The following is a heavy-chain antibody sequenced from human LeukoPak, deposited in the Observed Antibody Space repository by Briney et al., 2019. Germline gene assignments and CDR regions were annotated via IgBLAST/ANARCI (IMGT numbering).Heavy chain of an antibody. D-gene: IGHD5-18*01. Sequence: SETLSLTCTVSGGSISSGSYYWSWIRQPAGKGLEWIGRIYSSGSTNYNPSLKSRVTISVDTSKNQFSLKLSSVTAADTAVYYCARLMPRYSYGYGSPGYFDYWGQGTLVTVSS. CDR1: GGSISSGSYY. CDR3: ARLMPRYSYGYGSPGYFDY. CDR2: IYSSGST. J-gene: IGHJ4*02. V-gene: IGHV4-61*02.